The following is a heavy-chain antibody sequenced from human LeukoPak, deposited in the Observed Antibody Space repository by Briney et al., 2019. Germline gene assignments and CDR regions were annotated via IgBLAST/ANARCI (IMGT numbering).Heavy chain of an antibody. V-gene: IGHV4-61*02. D-gene: IGHD2-15*01. CDR2: IYTSGST. CDR1: GGSISSGSYY. J-gene: IGHJ4*02. Sequence: SETLSLTCTVSGGSISSGSYYWSWIRQPAGKGLEWIGRIYTSGSTNYNPSFKSRVTISVDTSKNQFSLKLSSVTAADTAVYCCARGSPLKYCSGGSCLLYWGQGTLVTVSS. CDR3: ARGSPLKYCSGGSCLLY.